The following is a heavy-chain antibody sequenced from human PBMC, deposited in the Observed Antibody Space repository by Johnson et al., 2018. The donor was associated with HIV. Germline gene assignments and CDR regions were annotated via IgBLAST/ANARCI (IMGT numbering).Heavy chain of an antibody. D-gene: IGHD2-2*01. CDR1: GFTFSDYY. CDR2: ISSSGSTI. CDR3: ATDVYPGPRYQLLHRGI. J-gene: IGHJ3*02. V-gene: IGHV3-11*01. Sequence: QVQLVESGGGLVKPGGSLRLSCAASGFTFSDYYMSWIRQAPGKGLEWVSYISSSGSTIFYADSVKGRFTISRDDSTNTAYLQMNSLKNEDTAVYYCATDVYPGPRYQLLHRGIWGQGTMVTVS.